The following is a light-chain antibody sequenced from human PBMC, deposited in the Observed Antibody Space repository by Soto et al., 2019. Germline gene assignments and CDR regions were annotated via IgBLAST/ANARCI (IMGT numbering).Light chain of an antibody. Sequence: HSVLTQPASVSGSPGQPITISCTGTSSDVGSYNLVSWYQQHPGKAPKLMIYEGSKRPSGVSNRFSGSKSGNTASLTISGLQAEDEADYYCCSYAGSSTYVFGTGTKVTVL. V-gene: IGLV2-23*01. CDR3: CSYAGSSTYV. J-gene: IGLJ1*01. CDR2: EGS. CDR1: SSDVGSYNL.